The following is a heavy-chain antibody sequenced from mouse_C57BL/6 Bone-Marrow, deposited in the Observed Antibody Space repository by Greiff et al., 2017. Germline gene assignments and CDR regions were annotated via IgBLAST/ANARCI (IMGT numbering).Heavy chain of an antibody. CDR2: ISDGGSYT. V-gene: IGHV5-4*03. CDR1: GFTFSSYA. J-gene: IGHJ4*01. Sequence: EVMLVESGGGLVKPGGSLKLSCAASGFTFSSYAMSWVRQTPEKRLEWVATISDGGSYTYYPDNVKGRFTISRDNAKNNLYLQMSHLKSEDTAMYYCARGIYYYGSSYAMDYWGQGTSVTVSS. CDR3: ARGIYYYGSSYAMDY. D-gene: IGHD1-1*01.